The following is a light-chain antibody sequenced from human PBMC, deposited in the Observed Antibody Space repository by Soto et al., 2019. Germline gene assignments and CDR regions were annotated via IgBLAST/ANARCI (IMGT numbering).Light chain of an antibody. CDR2: RNN. CDR3: AAWDDRMSGRV. Sequence: QSVLTQPPSASGTPGQRVTISCSGSSSNIGSNYVYWYQQLPGTAPKLLIYRNNQRPSGVPDRFSGSTSGTAASLAISARRSEEEADYYCAAWDDRMSGRVFGGGTKLTVL. CDR1: SSNIGSNY. V-gene: IGLV1-47*01. J-gene: IGLJ3*02.